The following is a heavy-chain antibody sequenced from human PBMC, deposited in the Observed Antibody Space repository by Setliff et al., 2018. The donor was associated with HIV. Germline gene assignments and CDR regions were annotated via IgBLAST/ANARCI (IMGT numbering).Heavy chain of an antibody. CDR1: GGSVGSSSYY. J-gene: IGHJ3*01. CDR3: ARDDSIVLVPAIMRGYGFDF. CDR2: IYYTGNT. D-gene: IGHD2-2*01. V-gene: IGHV4-39*07. Sequence: KTSETLSLTCTVSGGSVGSSSYYWAWIRQPPGKGLEWIGSIYYTGNTKYNPSLESRVTFSIDTSENQFSLRLASVTAADTAIYYCARDDSIVLVPAIMRGYGFDFWGQGRMVTVSS.